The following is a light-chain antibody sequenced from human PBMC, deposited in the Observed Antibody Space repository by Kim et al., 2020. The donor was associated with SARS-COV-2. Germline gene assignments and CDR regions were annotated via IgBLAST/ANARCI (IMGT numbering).Light chain of an antibody. J-gene: IGKJ5*01. Sequence: VSPGERATLSCRASQSISSNLAWYQQKPGQAPRLLIYDASTGAAGIPARFSGSGSGTEFTLTISSLQSEDFAVYYCQQYNSWLITFGQGTRLEIK. CDR1: QSISSN. V-gene: IGKV3-15*01. CDR3: QQYNSWLIT. CDR2: DAS.